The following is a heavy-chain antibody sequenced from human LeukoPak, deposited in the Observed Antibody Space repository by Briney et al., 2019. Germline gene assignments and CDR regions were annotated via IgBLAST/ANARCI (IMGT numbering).Heavy chain of an antibody. CDR2: ISSSSSYI. CDR3: ARGSSGWSNYYYYYMDV. CDR1: GFTFSSYS. D-gene: IGHD6-19*01. J-gene: IGHJ6*03. Sequence: PGRSLRLSCAASGFTFSSYSMNWVRQAPGKGLEWVSSISSSSSYIYYADSVKGRFTISRDNAKNSLYLQMNSLRAEDTAVYYCARGSSGWSNYYYYYMDVWGKGTTVTVSS. V-gene: IGHV3-21*01.